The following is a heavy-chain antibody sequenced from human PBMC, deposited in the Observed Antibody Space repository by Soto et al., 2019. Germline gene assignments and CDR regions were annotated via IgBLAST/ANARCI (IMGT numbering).Heavy chain of an antibody. CDR1: GGTFSSYT. Sequence: QVPLVQSGAEVKKPGSSVKVSCKASGGTFSSYTISWVRQAPGQGLEWMGRIIPILGIANYAQKFQGRVTITANKSTSTAYMELSSLRSEDTAVYYCARLARYDFDHFDYWGQGTQVTVSS. CDR2: IIPILGIA. D-gene: IGHD3-3*01. V-gene: IGHV1-69*02. J-gene: IGHJ4*02. CDR3: ARLARYDFDHFDY.